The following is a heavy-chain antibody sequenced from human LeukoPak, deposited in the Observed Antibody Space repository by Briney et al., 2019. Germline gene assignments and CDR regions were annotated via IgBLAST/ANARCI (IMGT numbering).Heavy chain of an antibody. CDR2: IKQDGSEK. CDR3: ARPYYDFWSGYYYDY. CDR1: GFTFSSYW. D-gene: IGHD3-3*01. J-gene: IGHJ4*02. Sequence: GGSLRLSCAASGFTFSSYWMSWVRQAPGKGLEWVANIKQDGSEKYYVDSVKGRFTISRDNAKNSLYLQMNSLRAEDTAVYYCARPYYDFWSGYYYDYWGQGTLVTVSS. V-gene: IGHV3-7*01.